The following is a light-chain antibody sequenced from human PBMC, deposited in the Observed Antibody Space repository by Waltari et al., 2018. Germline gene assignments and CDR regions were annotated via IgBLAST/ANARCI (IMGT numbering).Light chain of an antibody. CDR2: WAS. CDR3: QQYYSTPHT. CDR1: QSVLYSSNNNHY. V-gene: IGKV4-1*01. J-gene: IGKJ3*01. Sequence: DIVMTQSPDSLAVSLGERATINCKSSQSVLYSSNNNHYLAWYQQKPGQPPKLLIYWASTRESGVPDRFSGRGSGTDFTLTISSLQAEDVAVYYCQQYYSTPHTFGPGTKVDIK.